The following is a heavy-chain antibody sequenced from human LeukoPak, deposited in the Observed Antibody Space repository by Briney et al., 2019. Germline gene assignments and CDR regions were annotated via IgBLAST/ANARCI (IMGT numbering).Heavy chain of an antibody. CDR3: ASGGEQLWPYEPFSS. Sequence: PSETLSLTCTVSGGSISSYYWSWIRQPPGKGLEWIGYIFHSGSTNQNRSLKSRFTISVDAFKNQFSLGLSSLTAADTALYYCASGGEQLWPYEPFSSWGQGTLVTVSS. D-gene: IGHD1/OR15-1a*01. CDR1: GGSISSYY. V-gene: IGHV4-59*08. CDR2: IFHSGST. J-gene: IGHJ5*02.